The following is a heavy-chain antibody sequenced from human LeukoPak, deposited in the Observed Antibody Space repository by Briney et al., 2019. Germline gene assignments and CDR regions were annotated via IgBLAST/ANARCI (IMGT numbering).Heavy chain of an antibody. Sequence: GGSLRLSCAASGFTFSTFAMFWVRQPPGKRLEWVSSIFPSGGEIHYADSVRGRFTISRDNSKSTLSLQLNSLRAEDTAIYYCATYRQVLLPFESWGQGTLVTVSS. CDR3: ATYRQVLLPFES. V-gene: IGHV3-23*01. D-gene: IGHD2-8*02. CDR1: GFTFSTFA. J-gene: IGHJ4*02. CDR2: IFPSGGEI.